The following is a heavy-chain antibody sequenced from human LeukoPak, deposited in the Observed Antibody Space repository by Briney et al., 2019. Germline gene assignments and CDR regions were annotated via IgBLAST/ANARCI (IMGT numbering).Heavy chain of an antibody. J-gene: IGHJ4*02. CDR1: GGSISSYY. CDR2: TYYSGST. Sequence: PSETLSLTCTVSGGSISSYYWSWIRQPPGKGLEWIGYTYYSGSTNYNPSLKSRVTISVDTSKNQFSLKLSSVTAADTAVYYCARESYDSSGYYLDYWGQGTLVTVSS. V-gene: IGHV4-59*01. CDR3: ARESYDSSGYYLDY. D-gene: IGHD3-22*01.